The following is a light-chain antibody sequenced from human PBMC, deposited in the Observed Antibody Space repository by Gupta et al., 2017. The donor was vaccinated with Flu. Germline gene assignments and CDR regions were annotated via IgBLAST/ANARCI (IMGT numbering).Light chain of an antibody. CDR3: QQYNKWPRE. CDR2: GAS. V-gene: IGKV3-15*01. Sequence: EIVMTQSPATLSVSPGERTTLSCSASQSVSSNLAWYQQQPGQAPRLLIYGASTRATGIPARFSGSGSGTEFTRTISSLQSEDLAVYYCQQYNKWPREFGQGTKVEIK. CDR1: QSVSSN. J-gene: IGKJ1*01.